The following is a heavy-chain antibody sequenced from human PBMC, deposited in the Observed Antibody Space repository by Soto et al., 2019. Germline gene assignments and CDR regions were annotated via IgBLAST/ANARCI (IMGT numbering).Heavy chain of an antibody. CDR2: ISSSSSYI. CDR1: GFTFSSYS. V-gene: IGHV3-21*01. J-gene: IGHJ5*02. D-gene: IGHD2-2*01. Sequence: GSLRLSCAASGFTFSSYSMNWVRQAPGKGLEWVSSISSSSSYIYYADSVKGRFTISRDNAKNSLYLQMNSLRAEDTAVYYCARDSGQLLSQNWFDPWGQGTLVTV. CDR3: ARDSGQLLSQNWFDP.